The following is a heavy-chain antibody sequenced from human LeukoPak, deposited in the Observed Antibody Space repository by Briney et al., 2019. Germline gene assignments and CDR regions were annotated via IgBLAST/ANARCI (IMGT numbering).Heavy chain of an antibody. J-gene: IGHJ4*02. CDR1: GFTFSRYW. CDR2: INEDDSEK. V-gene: IGHV3-7*01. Sequence: PGGSLRLSCAASGFTFSRYWMSWVRQAPGKGLEWVANINEDDSEKNYVDSVRGRFTISRDNAMNSLYLQMNSLRAEDTAVYYCARDDWGYSYGLDNWGRGTLVTVSS. D-gene: IGHD5-12*01. CDR3: ARDDWGYSYGLDN.